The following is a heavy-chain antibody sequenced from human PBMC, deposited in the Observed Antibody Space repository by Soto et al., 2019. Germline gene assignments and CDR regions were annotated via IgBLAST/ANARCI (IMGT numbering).Heavy chain of an antibody. V-gene: IGHV1-69*06. D-gene: IGHD5-12*01. CDR3: ARDGYNPGRGAFDI. J-gene: IGHJ3*02. CDR1: GGTFSSYA. Sequence: QVQLVQSGAEVKKPGSSVKVSCKASGGTFSSYAISWVRQAPGQGLEWMGGIIPIFGTANYAQKFKGRVTITADKSTSTAYMELSSLRSEDTAVYYCARDGYNPGRGAFDIWGQGTIVTVSS. CDR2: IIPIFGTA.